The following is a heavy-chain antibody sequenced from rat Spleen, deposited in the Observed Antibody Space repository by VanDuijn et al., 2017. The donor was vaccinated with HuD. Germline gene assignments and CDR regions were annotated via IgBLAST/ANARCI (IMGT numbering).Heavy chain of an antibody. CDR2: ISYDGTAT. J-gene: IGHJ2*01. Sequence: EVQLVESGGGLVQPGRSLKLSCAASGLTFSDYYMAWVRQAPTKGLEWVASISYDGTATYYRDSVKGRFTLSRDNAKSTLYLQMDSLRPEDTATYYCTTGKLPGYNPFDYWGQGVMVTVSS. V-gene: IGHV5-20*01. CDR1: GLTFSDYY. D-gene: IGHD1-4*01. CDR3: TTGKLPGYNPFDY.